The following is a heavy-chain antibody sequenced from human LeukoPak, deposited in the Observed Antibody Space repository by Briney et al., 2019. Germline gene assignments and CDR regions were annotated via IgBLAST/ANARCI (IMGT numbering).Heavy chain of an antibody. V-gene: IGHV3-21*01. CDR1: GFTFSSYS. CDR3: ARGGCSSTSCTPDY. Sequence: GGSLRLSCAPSGFTFSSYSMNWVRQAPGKGLEWVSSISSSSSYIYYADSVKGRFTISRDNAKNSLYLQMNSLRAEDTAVYYCARGGCSSTSCTPDYWGQGTLVTVSS. J-gene: IGHJ4*02. D-gene: IGHD2-2*01. CDR2: ISSSSSYI.